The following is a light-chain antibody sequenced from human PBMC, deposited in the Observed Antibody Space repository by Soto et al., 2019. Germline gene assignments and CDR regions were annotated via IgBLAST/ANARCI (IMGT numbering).Light chain of an antibody. CDR3: HQRQSWPRT. Sequence: DIQMTQSPSSLSASVGDRVTITCRASHTITRYLNWYQQKSGQAPNLLINAASTLRSGVPSRFSGSGSGTDFTLTISSLEPEDFAVYYCHQRQSWPRTFGQGTKVDIK. CDR1: HTITRY. J-gene: IGKJ1*01. CDR2: AAS. V-gene: IGKV1-39*01.